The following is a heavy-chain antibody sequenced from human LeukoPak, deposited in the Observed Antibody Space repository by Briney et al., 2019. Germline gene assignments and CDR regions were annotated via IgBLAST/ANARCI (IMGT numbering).Heavy chain of an antibody. Sequence: PGGSLRLSCAASGFTFSSYEMNWVRQAPGKGLEWVSYISSSGSTRYYADSVKGRFTISRDNAKNSLYLQMNSLRAEDTAVYYCVKDFGGNSDYWGQGTLVTVSS. J-gene: IGHJ4*02. D-gene: IGHD4-23*01. CDR1: GFTFSSYE. V-gene: IGHV3-48*03. CDR3: VKDFGGNSDY. CDR2: ISSSGSTR.